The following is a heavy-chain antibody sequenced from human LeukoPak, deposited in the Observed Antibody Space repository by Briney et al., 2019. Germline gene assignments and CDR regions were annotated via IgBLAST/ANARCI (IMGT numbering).Heavy chain of an antibody. D-gene: IGHD3-3*01. CDR2: ISAYNGNT. V-gene: IGHV1-18*01. CDR3: ARDPYYDFWSGYYYYYYMDV. Sequence: ASMKVSCKASGYTFTSYGISWVRQAPGQGLEWMGWISAYNGNTNYAQKLQGRVTMTTDTSTSTAYMELRSLRSDDTAVYYCARDPYYDFWSGYYYYYYMDVWGKGTTVTVSS. CDR1: GYTFTSYG. J-gene: IGHJ6*03.